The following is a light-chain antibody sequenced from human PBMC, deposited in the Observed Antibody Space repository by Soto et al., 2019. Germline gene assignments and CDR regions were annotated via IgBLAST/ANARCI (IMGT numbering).Light chain of an antibody. CDR1: QSIRSW. CDR3: QQYDRYSLS. CDR2: KAS. V-gene: IGKV1-5*03. Sequence: DIQMTQSPSTLSASVGDRVTITCRASQSIRSWLAWYQHKPGKAPKLLIYKASTLDSGVPSRFSGSGSGTDFTLTISSLQPDYFATYYCQQYDRYSLSFGPGPKVEIK. J-gene: IGKJ3*01.